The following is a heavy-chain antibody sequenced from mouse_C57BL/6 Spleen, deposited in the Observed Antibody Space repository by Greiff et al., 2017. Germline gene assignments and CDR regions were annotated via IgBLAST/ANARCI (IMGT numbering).Heavy chain of an antibody. CDR2: IYPGGGST. CDR1: GYTFTDYY. CDR3: ATYDDGGFAY. J-gene: IGHJ3*01. V-gene: IGHV1-76*01. Sequence: QVQLQQSGAELVRPGASVKLSCKASGYTFTDYYMNWVKQRPGQGLEWIARIYPGGGSTYYNEKFKGKATLTGEKSSSTAYMQLSSLTSEDSAVYSCATYDDGGFAYWGQGTLVTVSA. D-gene: IGHD2-4*01.